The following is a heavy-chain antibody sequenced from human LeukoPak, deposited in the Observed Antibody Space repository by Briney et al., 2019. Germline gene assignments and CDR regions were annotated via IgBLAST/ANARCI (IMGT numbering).Heavy chain of an antibody. CDR3: ARVGRSGSSHAFDI. D-gene: IGHD1-26*01. CDR1: GYTFTGYY. J-gene: IGHJ3*02. V-gene: IGHV1-2*06. CDR2: INPNSGGS. Sequence: ASVKVSCKASGYTFTGYYMHWVRQAPGQGLEWMGRINPNSGGSNYAQKFQGRVTITRDTSISTAYMELSRLRSDDTAVYYCARVGRSGSSHAFDIWGQGTMVTVSS.